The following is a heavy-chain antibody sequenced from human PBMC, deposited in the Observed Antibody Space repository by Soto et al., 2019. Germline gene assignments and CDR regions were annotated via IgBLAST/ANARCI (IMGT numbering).Heavy chain of an antibody. CDR3: ARSGLLWFGEFYGMDV. Sequence: PGESLKISCKGSGYSFTIYWIGWVRQMPGKGLEWMGIIYPGDADTRYSPSFQGQVTISADKSISTAYLRWSSLKASDTAMYYCARSGLLWFGEFYGMDVGGQGTTVTVS. V-gene: IGHV5-51*01. D-gene: IGHD3-10*01. CDR2: IYPGDADT. CDR1: GYSFTIYW. J-gene: IGHJ6*02.